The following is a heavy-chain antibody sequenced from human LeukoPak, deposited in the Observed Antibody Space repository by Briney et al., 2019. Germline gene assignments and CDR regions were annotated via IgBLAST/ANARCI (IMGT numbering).Heavy chain of an antibody. D-gene: IGHD2-15*01. CDR3: ARGLGSCYSSICDYFNY. CDR2: LNTSGST. Sequence: SETLSLTCTVSGGSISNFYWSWIRQPAGKGPEWIGRLNTSGSTKYNSSLKSRVTMSVDTSKNQFSLKLSSVTAADTAVYYCARGLGSCYSSICDYFNYWGQGTLVTVSS. V-gene: IGHV4-4*07. CDR1: GGSISNFY. J-gene: IGHJ4*02.